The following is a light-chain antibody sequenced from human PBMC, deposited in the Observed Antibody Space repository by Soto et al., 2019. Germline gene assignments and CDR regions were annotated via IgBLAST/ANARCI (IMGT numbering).Light chain of an antibody. CDR1: QRVSSN. V-gene: IGKV3-15*01. CDR3: QQYNNWPPWT. J-gene: IGKJ1*01. Sequence: EIGLIQSPGTLSLSPGERDTLYGRASQRVSSNLPRYQQKVGQAPRLLIFGASTRATGIPARFSGSGSGTAFTLTISSLQSEDFAVYYCQQYNNWPPWTFGQGTKVDI. CDR2: GAS.